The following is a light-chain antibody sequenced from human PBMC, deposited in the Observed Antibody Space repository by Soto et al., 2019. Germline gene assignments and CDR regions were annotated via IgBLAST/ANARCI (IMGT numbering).Light chain of an antibody. CDR3: MQGRQTPLT. V-gene: IGKV2-28*01. CDR2: LGS. Sequence: DIGMTQSPLSLSVTPGEAASISCWSSQSLLHSSGFNSLDWYLQKPGQSPRLLIYLGSNRASGVPDRFSGSGSGTDFTLTISRVEPEDVGIYYCMQGRQTPLTFGGGTRVEMK. J-gene: IGKJ4*01. CDR1: QSLLHSSGFNS.